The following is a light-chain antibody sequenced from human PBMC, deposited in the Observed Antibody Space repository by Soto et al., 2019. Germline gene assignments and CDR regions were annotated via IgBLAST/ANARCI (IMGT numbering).Light chain of an antibody. CDR1: QGISSY. J-gene: IGKJ1*01. CDR2: GAS. CDR3: QQSNSFPWT. Sequence: DIQLTQSPSSLSASVGDRVTITCRASQGISSYLAWYQQKPGKAPNLLIYGASSLQSGVPSRFSGSGSGTDFTLTISSLQPEDFATYYCQQSNSFPWTFGQGTKVDIK. V-gene: IGKV1-12*01.